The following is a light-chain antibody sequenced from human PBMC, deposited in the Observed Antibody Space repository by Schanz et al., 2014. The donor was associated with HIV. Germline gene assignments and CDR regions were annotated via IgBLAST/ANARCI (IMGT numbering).Light chain of an antibody. CDR3: ATWDDSLDGWV. Sequence: VLTQPPSLSGAPGQWVTVSCSGGSSNIGAGFDVHWYQQLPGTAPKLLIYGDNSRPSGVPDRFSGSESGTSASLAISGLQSEDEADFYCATWDDSLDGWVFGGGTKLT. CDR2: GDN. V-gene: IGLV1-40*01. CDR1: SSNIGAGFD. J-gene: IGLJ3*02.